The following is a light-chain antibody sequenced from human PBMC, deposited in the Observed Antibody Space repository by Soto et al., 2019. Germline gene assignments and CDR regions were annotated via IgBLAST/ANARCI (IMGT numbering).Light chain of an antibody. CDR2: GAS. V-gene: IGKV3-20*01. J-gene: IGKJ3*01. Sequence: EIVLTQSPGTLSLSPGERATLSCRASQSVSRSYLAWYQQKPGQAPRLLIYGASSMATGMPDRFSGSGSGTDFTLTISRLEPEDFAVYYWQQYGSSTFTFGPGTKVDIK. CDR1: QSVSRSY. CDR3: QQYGSSTFT.